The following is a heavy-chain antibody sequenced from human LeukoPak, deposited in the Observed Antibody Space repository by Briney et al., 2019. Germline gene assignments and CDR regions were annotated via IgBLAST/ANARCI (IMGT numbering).Heavy chain of an antibody. Sequence: GRSLRLSCAASGFTFSSYGMHWVRQAPGKGLEWVAVIPYDGSNKYYADSVKGRFTISRDNSKNTLYLQMNSLRAEDTAVYYCAKGGYYDSSGYFTIDYWGQGTLVTVSS. V-gene: IGHV3-30*18. J-gene: IGHJ4*02. CDR3: AKGGYYDSSGYFTIDY. CDR1: GFTFSSYG. CDR2: IPYDGSNK. D-gene: IGHD3-22*01.